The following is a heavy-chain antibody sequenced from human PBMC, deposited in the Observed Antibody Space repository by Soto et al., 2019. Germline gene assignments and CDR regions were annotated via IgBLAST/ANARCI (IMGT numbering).Heavy chain of an antibody. Sequence: PSETLSLTCTVSGGSISSYYWSWIRQPPGKGLEWIGYIYYSGSTNYNPSLKSRVTISVDTSKNQFSLKLSSVTAADTAVYYCARGMAGTGWEFDYWGQGTLVTVSS. CDR2: IYYSGST. D-gene: IGHD6-19*01. CDR1: GGSISSYY. CDR3: ARGMAGTGWEFDY. J-gene: IGHJ4*02. V-gene: IGHV4-59*12.